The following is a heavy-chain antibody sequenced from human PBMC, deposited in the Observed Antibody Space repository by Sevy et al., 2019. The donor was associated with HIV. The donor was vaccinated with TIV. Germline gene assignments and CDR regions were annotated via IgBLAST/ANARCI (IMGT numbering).Heavy chain of an antibody. J-gene: IGHJ4*02. CDR1: GFHFYNYG. CDR3: AKGALGTLGYCSGGICYSLNY. D-gene: IGHD2-15*01. V-gene: IGHV3-30*18. Sequence: GGSLRLSCAASGFHFYNYGMHWVRQAPGKGLEWVSFISYDVNNKYYADYVKGRFTISRDNSKNRLYLQMNSLTAEDTAVYYCAKGALGTLGYCSGGICYSLNYWGQGTLVTVSS. CDR2: ISYDVNNK.